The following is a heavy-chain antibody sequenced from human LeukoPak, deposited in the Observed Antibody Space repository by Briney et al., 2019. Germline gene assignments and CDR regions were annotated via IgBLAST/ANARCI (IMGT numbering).Heavy chain of an antibody. CDR1: GFTFSSYE. CDR3: GGTGSSGDPVVDY. CDR2: ISSSGNSI. D-gene: IGHD3-10*01. V-gene: IGHV3-48*03. Sequence: GGSLRLSCAASGFTFSSYEMNWVRQAPGKGLEWVSYISSSGNSIFYADFVKGRFTISRDNAKNSLYLQMNSLRAEDTAVYYCGGTGSSGDPVVDYWGQGTLVTVSS. J-gene: IGHJ4*02.